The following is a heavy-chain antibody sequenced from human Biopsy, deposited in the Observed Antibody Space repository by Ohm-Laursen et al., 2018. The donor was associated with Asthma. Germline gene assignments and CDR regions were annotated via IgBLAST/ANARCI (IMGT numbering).Heavy chain of an antibody. Sequence: TLSLTCTVSGASIKTDDHYWSWLRQPPGKGLEWFGFIHYSGSTSYNPSLKGGVTISVDTSKNQFSLKLSSVTAADTAVYYWARASVAASSNWFDPWGQGTLVTVSS. D-gene: IGHD6-19*01. CDR1: GASIKTDDHY. CDR3: ARASVAASSNWFDP. CDR2: IHYSGST. V-gene: IGHV4-30-4*01. J-gene: IGHJ5*02.